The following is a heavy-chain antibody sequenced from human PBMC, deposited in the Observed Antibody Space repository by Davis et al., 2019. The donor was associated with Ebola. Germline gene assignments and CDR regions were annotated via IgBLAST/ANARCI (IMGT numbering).Heavy chain of an antibody. V-gene: IGHV1-69*02. CDR1: GGTFSSYT. CDR3: ARGSQDTTIFLDFIY. Sequence: SVKVSCKASGGTFSSYTISWVRQAPGQGLEWMGSIIPILGIADYAQKFQGRVTITADKSTSTAYMELRSLRSEDTAVYYCARGSQDTTIFLDFIYWGQGTLVIVSS. D-gene: IGHD5-18*01. CDR2: IIPILGIA. J-gene: IGHJ4*02.